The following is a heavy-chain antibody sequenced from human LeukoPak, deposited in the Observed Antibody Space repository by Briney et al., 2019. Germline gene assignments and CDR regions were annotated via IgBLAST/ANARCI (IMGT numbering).Heavy chain of an antibody. CDR2: MKRDGSEV. V-gene: IGHV3-7*01. Sequence: PGGSLRLSCAASGFTFSSYSMNWVRQAPGKGLEWVANMKRDGSEVYYANSVKGHFTISRDNAKNSLYLQMNSLRAEDTAVYYCARYTEYYFDYWGQGTLVTVSS. D-gene: IGHD2-2*02. CDR1: GFTFSSYS. J-gene: IGHJ4*02. CDR3: ARYTEYYFDY.